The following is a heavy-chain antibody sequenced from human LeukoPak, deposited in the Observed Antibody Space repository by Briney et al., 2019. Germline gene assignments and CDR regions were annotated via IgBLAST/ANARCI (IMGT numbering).Heavy chain of an antibody. J-gene: IGHJ6*02. Sequence: PGGSLRLSCAASKLTFKNAWMNWVRQAREKGLEWVSSISSTSSYIFYADSVKGRFTISRDNAKNSLYLQMNSLRAEDTAVYYCAGWKGGDCSDNRCFYYGLDVWGQGTTVTVSS. V-gene: IGHV3-21*01. CDR3: AGWKGGDCSDNRCFYYGLDV. CDR1: KLTFKNAW. D-gene: IGHD2-2*01. CDR2: ISSTSSYI.